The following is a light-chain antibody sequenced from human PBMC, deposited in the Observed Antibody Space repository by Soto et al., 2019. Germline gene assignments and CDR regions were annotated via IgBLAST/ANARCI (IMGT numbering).Light chain of an antibody. CDR2: GAS. J-gene: IGKJ3*01. Sequence: EIVMTQCPATVSVSPGERATLSCRASQSVSSNLAWYQQKPGQAPRLLIYGASTRATGIPARFSGSGSGTEFTLTISSLQSEDFAVYYCQQYNNWPGTFGPGTKVDIK. CDR1: QSVSSN. V-gene: IGKV3-15*01. CDR3: QQYNNWPGT.